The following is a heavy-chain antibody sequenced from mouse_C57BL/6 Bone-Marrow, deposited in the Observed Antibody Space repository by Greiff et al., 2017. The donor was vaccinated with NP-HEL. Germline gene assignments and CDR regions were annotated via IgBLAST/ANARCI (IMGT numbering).Heavy chain of an antibody. V-gene: IGHV5-4*01. CDR3: ARDSGLALYYFDY. J-gene: IGHJ2*01. Sequence: DVHLVESGGGLVKPGGSLKLSCAASGFTFSSYAMSWVRQTPEKRLEWVATISDGGSYTYYPENVKGRFTISRDNAKNNLSLQMSHLKSEDTAMYYCARDSGLALYYFDYWGQGTTLTVSS. CDR2: ISDGGSYT. CDR1: GFTFSSYA.